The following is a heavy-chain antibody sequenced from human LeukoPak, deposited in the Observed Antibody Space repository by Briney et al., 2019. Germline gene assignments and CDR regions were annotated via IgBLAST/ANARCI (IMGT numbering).Heavy chain of an antibody. CDR2: IIPILGIA. D-gene: IGHD6-19*01. Sequence: ASVKVSCKASGGTFSSYAISWVRQAPGQGLEWMGRIIPILGIANHAQKFQGRVTITADKSTSTAYMELSSLRSEDTAVYYCARGGESSGWYNWFDPWGQGTLVTVSS. CDR1: GGTFSSYA. J-gene: IGHJ5*02. V-gene: IGHV1-69*04. CDR3: ARGGESSGWYNWFDP.